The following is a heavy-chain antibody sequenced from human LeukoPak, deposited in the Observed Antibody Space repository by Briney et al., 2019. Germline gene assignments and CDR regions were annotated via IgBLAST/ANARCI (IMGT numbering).Heavy chain of an antibody. J-gene: IGHJ4*02. Sequence: PGRSLRLSCAASGFILSNFAMHWVRQAPGKVLEGVTFIRYDGSDKYYVDSVEGRFTISRDHSKNTLYLQMTRLRAEDTAVYYCAKVLQYCSTGSCSYFASWGQGTLVTVSS. CDR1: GFILSNFA. CDR3: AKVLQYCSTGSCSYFAS. V-gene: IGHV3-30*02. D-gene: IGHD2-15*01. CDR2: IRYDGSDK.